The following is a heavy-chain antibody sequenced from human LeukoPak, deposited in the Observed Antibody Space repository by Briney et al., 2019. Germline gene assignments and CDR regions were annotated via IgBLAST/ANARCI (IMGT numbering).Heavy chain of an antibody. CDR1: GGSISSGGYY. CDR2: IYYSGST. V-gene: IGHV4-31*03. Sequence: SQTLSLTCTVSGGSISSGGYYWSWIRQHPGKGLEWIGYIYYSGSTYYNPSLKSRVTISVDTSKNQFSLKLSSVTAADTAVYYRARGGPYCSGGSCYGYYFDYWGQGTLVTVSS. D-gene: IGHD2-15*01. CDR3: ARGGPYCSGGSCYGYYFDY. J-gene: IGHJ4*02.